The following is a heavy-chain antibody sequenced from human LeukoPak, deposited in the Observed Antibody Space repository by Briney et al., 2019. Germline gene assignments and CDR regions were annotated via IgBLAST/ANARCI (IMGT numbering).Heavy chain of an antibody. CDR3: ARGSRSSGWFDY. V-gene: IGHV3-53*01. D-gene: IGHD6-19*01. CDR1: GFTVSSNY. J-gene: IGHJ4*02. Sequence: HPGGSLRLSCAASGFTVSSNYMSWVRQAPGKGLEWVSVIYSGGSTYYADSVKGRFTISRDNSKNPLYLQMNSLRAEDTAVYYCARGSRSSGWFDYWGQGTLVTVSS. CDR2: IYSGGST.